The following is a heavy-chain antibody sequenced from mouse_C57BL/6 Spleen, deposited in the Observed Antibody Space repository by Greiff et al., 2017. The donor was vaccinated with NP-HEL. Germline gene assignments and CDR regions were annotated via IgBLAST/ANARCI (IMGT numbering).Heavy chain of an antibody. D-gene: IGHD2-4*01. CDR1: GFTFSSYG. CDR2: ISSGGSYT. J-gene: IGHJ3*01. V-gene: IGHV5-6*01. Sequence: EVMLVESGGDLVKPGGSLKLSCAASGFTFSSYGMSWVRQTPDKRLEWVATISSGGSYTYYPDSVKGRFTISRDNAKNTLYLQMSSLKSEDTAMYYCARQGDYDVIAYWGQGTLVTVSA. CDR3: ARQGDYDVIAY.